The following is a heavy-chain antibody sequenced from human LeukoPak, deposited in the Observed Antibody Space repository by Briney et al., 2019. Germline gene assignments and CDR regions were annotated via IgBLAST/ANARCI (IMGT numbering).Heavy chain of an antibody. CDR1: GFTFDDYA. CDR2: ISWDGGST. J-gene: IGHJ6*04. D-gene: IGHD2-15*01. Sequence: PGGSLRLSCAASGFTFDDYAMHWVRQAPGKGLEWVSLISWDGGSTYYADSVKGRFTISRDNSKNSLYLQMNSLRAEDTALYHCTKGIGSMDVWGKGTTVTVSS. V-gene: IGHV3-43D*03. CDR3: TKGIGSMDV.